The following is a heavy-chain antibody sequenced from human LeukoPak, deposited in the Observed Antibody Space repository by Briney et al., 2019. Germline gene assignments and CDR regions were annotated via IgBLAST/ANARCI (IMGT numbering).Heavy chain of an antibody. CDR2: ISSSGSTI. CDR1: GFTFSSYE. J-gene: IGHJ1*01. D-gene: IGHD6-13*01. CDR3: AREGFVVAAAGHVGNFQP. V-gene: IGHV3-48*03. Sequence: GVSLRLSCAASGFTFSSYEMNWVPQAPGKGREWVAYISSSGSTIYYADSVKGQFTIYRDNYKNSLYLQMNGLRAEDTAVYYCAREGFVVAAAGHVGNFQPWGQGTLVTVTS.